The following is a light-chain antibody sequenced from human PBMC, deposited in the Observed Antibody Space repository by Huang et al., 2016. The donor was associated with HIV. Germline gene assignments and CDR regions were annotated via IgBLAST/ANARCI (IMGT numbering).Light chain of an antibody. V-gene: IGKV3-11*01. CDR3: QQRSNWPRTWT. Sequence: EIVLTQSPATLSLSPGERATLSCRASQSVSSSLAWYQQKPGQAPRPLIYDASNRATGIPARFSGSGSGTDFTLTISSLEPEDFAVYYCQQRSNWPRTWTFGQGTKVEIK. CDR2: DAS. CDR1: QSVSSS. J-gene: IGKJ1*01.